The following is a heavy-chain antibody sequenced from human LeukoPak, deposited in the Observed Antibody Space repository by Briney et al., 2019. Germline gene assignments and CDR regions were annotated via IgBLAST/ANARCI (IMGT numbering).Heavy chain of an antibody. D-gene: IGHD3-16*01. CDR3: AKIEKGTPPPTFNGMDV. CDR2: ISGSGGST. CDR1: GFTFSSYA. V-gene: IGHV3-23*01. Sequence: PGGSLRLSCAASGFTFSSYAMSWVRQAPGKGLDWVSAISGSGGSTYYADSVKGRFTISRDNSKNTLYLQMNSLRAEDTAVYYCAKIEKGTPPPTFNGMDVWGQETTVTVSS. J-gene: IGHJ6*02.